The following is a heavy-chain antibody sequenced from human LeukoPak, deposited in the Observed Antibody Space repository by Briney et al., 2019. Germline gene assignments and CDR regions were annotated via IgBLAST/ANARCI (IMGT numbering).Heavy chain of an antibody. Sequence: ASVKVSCKASGGTFSSYAISWVRQAPGQGLEWMGWMNPNSGNTGYAQKFQGRVTITRNTSITTTCMELSSLRSEDTAVYYCARRSAYGSGSYYVDYWGQGTLVTVSS. CDR1: GGTFSSYA. V-gene: IGHV1-8*03. J-gene: IGHJ4*02. D-gene: IGHD3-10*01. CDR3: ARRSAYGSGSYYVDY. CDR2: MNPNSGNT.